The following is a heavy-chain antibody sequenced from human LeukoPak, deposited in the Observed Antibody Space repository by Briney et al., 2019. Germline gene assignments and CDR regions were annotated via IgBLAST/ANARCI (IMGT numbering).Heavy chain of an antibody. Sequence: GASVKVSCKASGYTFTSYYIHWVRQAPGQGLEWMGIINPSSSSTTYAQNFQGRDTMTRDTSTTTVYLDLSSLRSEDTAVYYCARDALSGFGYLDFWGQGTLVTVSS. J-gene: IGHJ4*02. CDR3: ARDALSGFGYLDF. CDR1: GYTFTSYY. D-gene: IGHD3-16*01. CDR2: INPSSSST. V-gene: IGHV1-46*01.